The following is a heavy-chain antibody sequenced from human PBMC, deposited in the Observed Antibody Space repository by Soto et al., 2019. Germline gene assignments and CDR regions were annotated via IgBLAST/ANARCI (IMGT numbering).Heavy chain of an antibody. J-gene: IGHJ5*02. CDR3: ARGLTLVPRVCSDP. Sequence: ILSLTCTVSGGSISSGDYYWSWIRQPPGKGLEWIGYIYYSGSTYYNPSLKSRVTISVDTSKNQFSLKLSSVTAADTAVYYCARGLTLVPRVCSDPWGQGTLVTVSS. CDR2: IYYSGST. V-gene: IGHV4-30-4*01. D-gene: IGHD6-13*01. CDR1: GGSISSGDYY.